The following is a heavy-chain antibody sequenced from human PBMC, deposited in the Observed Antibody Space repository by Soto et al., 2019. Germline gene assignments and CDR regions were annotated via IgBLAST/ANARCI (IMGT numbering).Heavy chain of an antibody. Sequence: ASVKVSCKASGYTFTSYYMHWVRQAPGQGLEWMGIINPSGGSTSYAQKFQGRLTLTTNTSINTAYMELNSLTSEDTAVYYCEVTTGSWGQGTMVTVSS. D-gene: IGHD1-1*01. V-gene: IGHV1-46*01. J-gene: IGHJ4*02. CDR1: GYTFTSYY. CDR3: EVTTGS. CDR2: INPSGGST.